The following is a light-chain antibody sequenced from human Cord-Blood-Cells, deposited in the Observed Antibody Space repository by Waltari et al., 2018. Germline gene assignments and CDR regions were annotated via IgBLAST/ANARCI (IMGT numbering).Light chain of an antibody. V-gene: IGKV3-20*01. CDR3: QQYGSSPPRT. CDR1: QSVSSSY. Sequence: EIVLTQSPGTLSLSPGERVTLSCRARQSVSSSYLAWYQQKPGQAPRLLIHGASSRATGIPDRFSGSGSGTDFTLTISRLEPEDFAVYYCQQYGSSPPRTFGQGTKVEIK. CDR2: GAS. J-gene: IGKJ1*01.